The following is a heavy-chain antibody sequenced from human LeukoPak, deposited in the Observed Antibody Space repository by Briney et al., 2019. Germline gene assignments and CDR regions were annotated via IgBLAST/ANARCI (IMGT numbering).Heavy chain of an antibody. CDR2: ISYDGSNK. CDR1: GFTFSSYG. D-gene: IGHD4-23*01. CDR3: ARDQRRYGGNRYYYYMDV. Sequence: GGSLRLSCAASGFTFSSYGMHWVRQAPGKGLEWVAVISYDGSNKYYADSVKGRFTISRDNSKNTLYLQMNSLRAADTAVYYCARDQRRYGGNRYYYYMDVWGKGTTVTVSS. J-gene: IGHJ6*03. V-gene: IGHV3-30*03.